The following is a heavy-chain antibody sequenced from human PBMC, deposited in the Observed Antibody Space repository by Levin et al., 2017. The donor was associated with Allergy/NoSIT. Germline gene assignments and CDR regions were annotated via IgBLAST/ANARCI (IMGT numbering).Heavy chain of an antibody. D-gene: IGHD4-17*01. Sequence: GESLKISCGATGFTFSNYAMSWVRQAPGKGLEWVSTISVADTTYYVDSVKGRFTISRDNSKNTLYLQMTSLRAEDTALYYCAKELYGDYAGDFDSWGQGTLVTVSS. V-gene: IGHV3-23*01. CDR1: GFTFSNYA. J-gene: IGHJ4*02. CDR3: AKELYGDYAGDFDS. CDR2: ISVADTT.